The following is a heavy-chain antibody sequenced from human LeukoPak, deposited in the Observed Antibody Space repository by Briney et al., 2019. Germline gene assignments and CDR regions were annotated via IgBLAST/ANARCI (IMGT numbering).Heavy chain of an antibody. CDR2: INSDGSST. D-gene: IGHD6-19*01. CDR3: ARGVAGTWYFDL. CDR1: GFTFSSTS. Sequence: PGGSLRLSCAASGFTFSSTSMNWVRQAPGKGLVWVSHINSDGSSTSYADSVKGRFTISRDNAKNTLHLQTNSLRAEDTAVYYCARGVAGTWYFDLWGRGTLVTVSS. V-gene: IGHV3-74*01. J-gene: IGHJ2*01.